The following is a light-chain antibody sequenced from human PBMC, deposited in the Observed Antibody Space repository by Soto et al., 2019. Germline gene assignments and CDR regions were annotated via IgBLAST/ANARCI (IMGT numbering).Light chain of an antibody. V-gene: IGLV2-14*01. CDR2: DVT. CDR1: SSDVGGYIY. CDR3: SSYTTSSSYV. J-gene: IGLJ1*01. Sequence: QSVLTQPASVSGSPGQSITISCTGTSSDVGGYIYVSWYQQHPGKAPKLMIYDVTSRPSGVSYRFSGSKSGNTASLTISGLQAEDEPDYYCSSYTTSSSYVFGTGTKVTVL.